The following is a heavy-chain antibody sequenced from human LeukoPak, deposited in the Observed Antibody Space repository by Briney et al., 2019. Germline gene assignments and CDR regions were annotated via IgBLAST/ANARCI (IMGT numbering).Heavy chain of an antibody. CDR1: GFTFSSYS. J-gene: IGHJ4*02. CDR3: ATSRDSGRFDY. D-gene: IGHD2-8*02. CDR2: ISSGSSYI. Sequence: GGSLRLSCAAYGFTFSSYSMNWVRQAPGKGLEWVSSISSGSSYIYYADSVRGRLTISRDNARNSLYLQMNSLRAEDTAVYYCATSRDSGRFDYWGQGTLVTVSS. V-gene: IGHV3-21*01.